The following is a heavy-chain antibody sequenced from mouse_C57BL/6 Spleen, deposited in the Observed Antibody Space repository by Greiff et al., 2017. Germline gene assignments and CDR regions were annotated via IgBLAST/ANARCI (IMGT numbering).Heavy chain of an antibody. CDR3: AGLGSWFAY. J-gene: IGHJ3*01. CDR2: IWSGGST. V-gene: IGHV2-2*01. D-gene: IGHD4-1*01. Sequence: QVHVKQSGPGLVQPSQSLSITCTVSGFSLTSYGVHWVRQSPGKGLEWLGVIWSGGSTDYNAAFISRLSISKDNSKSQVFFKMNSLQADDTAIYYCAGLGSWFAYWGQGTLVTVSA. CDR1: GFSLTSYG.